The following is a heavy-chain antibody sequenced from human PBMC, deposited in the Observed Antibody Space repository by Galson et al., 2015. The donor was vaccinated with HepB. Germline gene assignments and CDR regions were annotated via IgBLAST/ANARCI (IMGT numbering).Heavy chain of an antibody. CDR2: IHVNGDI. CDR3: ARVSLADYGDHAHFDY. J-gene: IGHJ4*02. Sequence: SLRLSCAASGFTVNDKCINWVRQAPGKGLEWVSVIHVNGDISYADSVKGRFTISRDNVKNSVDLQMNSLRVDETAVYYCARVSLADYGDHAHFDYWGQGTLVTVSS. V-gene: IGHV3-69-1*01. D-gene: IGHD4-17*01. CDR1: GFTVNDKC.